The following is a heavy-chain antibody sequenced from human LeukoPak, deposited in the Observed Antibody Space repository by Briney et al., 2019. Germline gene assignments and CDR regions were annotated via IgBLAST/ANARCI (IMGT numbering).Heavy chain of an antibody. J-gene: IGHJ6*02. CDR2: IYYSGST. Sequence: SETLSLTCAVYGGSFSGYYWGWIRQPPGKGLEWIGSIYYSGSTYYNPSLKSRVTISVDTSKNQFSLKLSSVTAADTAVYYCARLNSSIYYYYGMDVWGQGTTVTVSS. V-gene: IGHV4-39*01. CDR3: ARLNSSIYYYYGMDV. D-gene: IGHD6-13*01. CDR1: GGSFSGYY.